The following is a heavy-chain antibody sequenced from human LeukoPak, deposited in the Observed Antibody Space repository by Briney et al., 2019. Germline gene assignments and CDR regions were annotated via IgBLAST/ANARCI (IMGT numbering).Heavy chain of an antibody. J-gene: IGHJ5*02. V-gene: IGHV1-46*01. Sequence: AASVKVSCKASGYTFTSYYMHWVRQAPGQGLEWMGLINPSGGSTSYAQKFQGRVTMTRDTSTSTVYMELSSLRSEDTAVYYCARDAETLIAVAGTDNWFDPWGQGTLVTVSS. CDR2: INPSGGST. CDR3: ARDAETLIAVAGTDNWFDP. CDR1: GYTFTSYY. D-gene: IGHD6-19*01.